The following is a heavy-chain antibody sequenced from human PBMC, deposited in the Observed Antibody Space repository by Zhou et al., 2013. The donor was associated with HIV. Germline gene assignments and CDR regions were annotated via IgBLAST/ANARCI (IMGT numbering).Heavy chain of an antibody. CDR3: ARDIVVVVAATRGGYFDY. V-gene: IGHV1-2*02. CDR2: INPNSGGT. J-gene: IGHJ4*02. CDR1: GYTFTGYY. D-gene: IGHD2-15*01. Sequence: QVQLVQSGAEVKKPGASVKVSCKASGYTFTGYYMHWVRQAPGQGLEWMGWINPNSGGTNYAQKFQGRVTMTRDTSISTAYMELSRLRSDDTAVYYCARDIVVVVAATRGGYFDYWGQGTLVTVSS.